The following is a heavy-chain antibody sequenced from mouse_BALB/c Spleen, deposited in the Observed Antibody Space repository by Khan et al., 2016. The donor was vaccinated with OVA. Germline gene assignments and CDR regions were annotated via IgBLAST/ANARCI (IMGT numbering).Heavy chain of an antibody. CDR1: GFTFGTYT. CDR3: TKSLYYYGSSHLLDY. D-gene: IGHD1-1*01. CDR2: ISGGGIT. V-gene: IGHV5-12-2*01. Sequence: EVELVESGGGLVQPGGSLKLSCAASGFTFGTYTMSWVRQTPEKRLEWVAYISGGGITYYPDTVKGRFTISRDNAKNTLYLQMSSLKSEDTAMYYCTKSLYYYGSSHLLDYWGQGTTLTVSS. J-gene: IGHJ2*01.